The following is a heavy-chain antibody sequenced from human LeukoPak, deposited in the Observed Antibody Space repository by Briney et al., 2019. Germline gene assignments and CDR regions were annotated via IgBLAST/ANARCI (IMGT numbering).Heavy chain of an antibody. D-gene: IGHD2-15*01. V-gene: IGHV4-34*01. Sequence: SETLSLTCAVCGGSFSGYYWSWIRQPPGKGLEWIGEINHSGSTNYNPFLKSRVTISVDTSKNQFSLKLSSVTAADTAVYYCARTPLRGSYYFDYWGQGTLVTVSS. J-gene: IGHJ4*02. CDR2: INHSGST. CDR3: ARTPLRGSYYFDY. CDR1: GGSFSGYY.